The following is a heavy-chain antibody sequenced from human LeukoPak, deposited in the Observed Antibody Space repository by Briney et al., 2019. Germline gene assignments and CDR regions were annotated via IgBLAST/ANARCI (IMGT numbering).Heavy chain of an antibody. CDR2: IYYSGST. D-gene: IGHD6-19*01. Sequence: SETLSLTCTVPGGSISGYYWSWIRQPPGKGPEWIGYIYYSGSTNYNPSLKSRVTISVDTSKNQFSLKMNSVTAADTAVYYCARLASSGWSHCDYWGQGTLVTVSS. CDR3: ARLASSGWSHCDY. J-gene: IGHJ4*02. CDR1: GGSISGYY. V-gene: IGHV4-59*08.